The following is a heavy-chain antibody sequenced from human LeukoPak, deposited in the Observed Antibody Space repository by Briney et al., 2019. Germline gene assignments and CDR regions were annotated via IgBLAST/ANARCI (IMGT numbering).Heavy chain of an antibody. V-gene: IGHV3-33*01. D-gene: IGHD5-24*01. CDR3: ATDNYSP. CDR1: GFSFSTYG. J-gene: IGHJ5*02. CDR2: IWYDGTNK. Sequence: GGSLRLSCAASGFSFSTYGMHWVRQAPGKGLEWVAVIWYDGTNKYYAASVKGRFTISRDNSKNTVYLQMNSLRVEDTAVYYCATDNYSPWGQGTLVTVSS.